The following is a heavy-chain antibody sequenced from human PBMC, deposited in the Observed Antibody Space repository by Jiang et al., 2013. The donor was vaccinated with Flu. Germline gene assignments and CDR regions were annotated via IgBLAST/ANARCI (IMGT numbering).Heavy chain of an antibody. J-gene: IGHJ4*02. V-gene: IGHV3-23*01. CDR3: AKLTDYFDSSGNFHY. CDR1: GFTFSSYA. D-gene: IGHD3-22*01. CDR2: ISGGGGDGT. Sequence: VQLLESGGGLVQPGGSLRLSCAGSGFTFSSYAMSWVRQAPEKGLEWVSGISGGGGDGTYYADSVKGRFTISRDNSKNTLFLQMNTLRAEDTAVYYCAKLTDYFDSSGNFHYWGLGTL.